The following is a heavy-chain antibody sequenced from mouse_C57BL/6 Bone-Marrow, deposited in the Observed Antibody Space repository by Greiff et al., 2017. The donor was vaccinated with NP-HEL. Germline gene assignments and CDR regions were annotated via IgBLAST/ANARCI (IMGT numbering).Heavy chain of an antibody. D-gene: IGHD1-1*01. CDR1: GYTFTSYW. J-gene: IGHJ1*03. CDR3: AIYYGSSYWYFDV. CDR2: IHPSDSDT. Sequence: QVQLQQPGAELVKPGASVKVSCKASGYTFTSYWMHWVKQRPGQGLEWIGRIHPSDSDTNYNQKFKGKATLTVDKSSSTAYMQRSSLTSEDSAVYYCAIYYGSSYWYFDVWGTGTTVTVSS. V-gene: IGHV1-74*01.